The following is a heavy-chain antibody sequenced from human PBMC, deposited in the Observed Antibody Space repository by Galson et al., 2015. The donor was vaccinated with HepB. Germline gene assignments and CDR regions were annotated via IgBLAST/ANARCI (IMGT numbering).Heavy chain of an antibody. Sequence: SLRLSCAASGFTFSSYSMNWVRQAPGKGLEWVSSISSGTSYIYYADSVKDRFTISRDNAKNSLYLQMNSLRAEDTAVYYCAGGIVVVPAATRPESPPFDYWGQGTLVTVSS. V-gene: IGHV3-21*01. D-gene: IGHD2-2*01. CDR2: ISSGTSYI. CDR1: GFTFSSYS. J-gene: IGHJ4*02. CDR3: AGGIVVVPAATRPESPPFDY.